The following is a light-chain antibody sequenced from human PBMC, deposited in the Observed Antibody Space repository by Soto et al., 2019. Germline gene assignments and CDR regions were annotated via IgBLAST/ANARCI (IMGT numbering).Light chain of an antibody. CDR1: SSDVGGYNY. V-gene: IGLV2-8*01. CDR3: SSYAGRNNLV. Sequence: QSALTQPPSASGSPGQSVTISCTGTSSDVGGYNYVSWYQQHPGQAPKLMIYEVSKRPSGVPDRFFGSKSGNTASLTVSGLQAEDEADYYCSSYAGRNNLVFGGGTKLTVL. J-gene: IGLJ2*01. CDR2: EVS.